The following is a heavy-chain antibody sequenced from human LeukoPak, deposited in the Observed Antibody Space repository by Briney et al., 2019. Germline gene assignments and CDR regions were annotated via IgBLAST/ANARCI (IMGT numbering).Heavy chain of an antibody. Sequence: GGSLRLSCAASGFTFSSYSMNWVRQAPGKGLEWVSSISGSSSYIYYADSVKGRFTISRDNAKNSLYLQMNSLRAEDTAVYYCARDFGYGDYGWFDPWGQGTLVTVSS. CDR3: ARDFGYGDYGWFDP. J-gene: IGHJ5*02. CDR1: GFTFSSYS. D-gene: IGHD4-17*01. V-gene: IGHV3-21*01. CDR2: ISGSSSYI.